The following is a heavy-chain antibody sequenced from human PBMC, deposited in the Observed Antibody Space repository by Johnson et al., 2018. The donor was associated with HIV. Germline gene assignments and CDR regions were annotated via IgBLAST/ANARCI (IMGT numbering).Heavy chain of an antibody. D-gene: IGHD6-25*01. CDR3: ARAMAAAGVRTFDL. J-gene: IGHJ3*01. CDR1: GFTFDDYD. Sequence: VQLVESGGGLVKPGGSLRLSCAASGFTFDDYDMHWVRQAPGKGLEWVSGINWKGGSPGYADSVKGRFTISRDNARNSLYLQMNSLSAEDTAMYYCARAMAAAGVRTFDLWGQGAMVTVSS. CDR2: INWKGGSP. V-gene: IGHV3-20*04.